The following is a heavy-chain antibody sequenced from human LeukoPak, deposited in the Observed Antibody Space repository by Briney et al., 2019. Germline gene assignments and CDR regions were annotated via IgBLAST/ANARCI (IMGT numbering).Heavy chain of an antibody. D-gene: IGHD4-17*01. V-gene: IGHV3-7*01. Sequence: PGGSLRLSCAASGFTFSSYGMSWVRQAPGKGLEWVANIKQDGSEKNYVDSVKGRFTISRDNAKNTLYLQMNSLRAEDTAVYYCARARGLGYGDDVRWFDPWGQGTLVTVSS. CDR2: IKQDGSEK. CDR3: ARARGLGYGDDVRWFDP. CDR1: GFTFSSYG. J-gene: IGHJ5*02.